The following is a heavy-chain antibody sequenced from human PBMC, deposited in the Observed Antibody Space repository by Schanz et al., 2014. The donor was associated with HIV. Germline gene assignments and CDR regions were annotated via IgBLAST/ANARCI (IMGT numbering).Heavy chain of an antibody. D-gene: IGHD6-13*01. V-gene: IGHV1-2*02. CDR1: GYTFTTYD. CDR3: ARQLAAAGTSVCDY. Sequence: QVQLVQSGAEVKKPGASVRVSCEASGYTFTTYDINWVRQATGQGLEWMGWINPNSGGTNYAQKFQGRVTLTRDTSISTAYMELSRLRSDDTAVYYCARQLAAAGTSVCDYWGQGTLVTVSS. CDR2: INPNSGGT. J-gene: IGHJ4*02.